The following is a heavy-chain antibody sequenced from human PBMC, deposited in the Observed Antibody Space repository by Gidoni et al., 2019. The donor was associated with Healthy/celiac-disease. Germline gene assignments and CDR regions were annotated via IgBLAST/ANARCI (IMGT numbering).Heavy chain of an antibody. V-gene: IGHV3-23*01. CDR1: GFTFSSYA. D-gene: IGHD3-22*01. CDR3: AKDYYDSSGYYLGHNYWYFDL. J-gene: IGHJ2*01. Sequence: EVHLLESGGGLVQPGGSLRLSCASSGFTFSSYAMSWVRQAPGKGLEWVSAISGSGGSKYYADSVKGRFTISRDNSKNTLYLQMNSLRAEDTAVYYCAKDYYDSSGYYLGHNYWYFDLWGRGTLVTVSS. CDR2: ISGSGGSK.